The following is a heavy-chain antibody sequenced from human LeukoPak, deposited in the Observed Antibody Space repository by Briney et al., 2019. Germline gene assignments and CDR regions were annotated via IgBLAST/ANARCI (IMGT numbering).Heavy chain of an antibody. CDR1: GFTFNSYG. Sequence: GGSLRLSCAASGFTFNSYGMHWVRQAPGKGLEWVAVISYDGSNKYYADSVKGRFTISRDNSKNTLYLQMNSLRAEDTAVYYCAKTSHPQSTYYDFWSGYYKGAYYYYGMDVWGQGTTVTVSS. CDR2: ISYDGSNK. J-gene: IGHJ6*02. D-gene: IGHD3-3*01. V-gene: IGHV3-30*18. CDR3: AKTSHPQSTYYDFWSGYYKGAYYYYGMDV.